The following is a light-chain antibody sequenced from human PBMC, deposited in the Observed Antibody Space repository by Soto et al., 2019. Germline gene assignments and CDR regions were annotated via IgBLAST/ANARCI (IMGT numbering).Light chain of an antibody. CDR3: QQYNSWT. CDR2: KAS. V-gene: IGKV1-5*03. Sequence: DIQMTQSPSTLSASVGDRVTITCRASQSISVWLAWYQQKAGKAPNLLIYKASRLESGVPSRFSGSGSGTKFTLTIASLQPDDFATYYCQQYNSWTFGQGTKVDIK. CDR1: QSISVW. J-gene: IGKJ1*01.